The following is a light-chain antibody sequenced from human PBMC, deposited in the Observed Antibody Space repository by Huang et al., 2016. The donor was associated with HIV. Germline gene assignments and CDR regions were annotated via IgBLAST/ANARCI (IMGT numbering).Light chain of an antibody. CDR1: QGISSA. J-gene: IGKJ5*01. CDR2: DAS. CDR3: QQFNNYLT. V-gene: IGKV1D-13*01. Sequence: AIQLTQSTSSLSASVGDRVTITCRASQGISSALAWYQQKPGKAPKLLIYDASSLESGVPSRFSGSGSGTDFTLTISSLQPEDFATYYCQQFNNYLTFGQGTRLEIK.